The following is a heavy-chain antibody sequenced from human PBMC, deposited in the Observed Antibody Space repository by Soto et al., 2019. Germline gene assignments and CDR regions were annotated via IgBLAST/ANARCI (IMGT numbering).Heavy chain of an antibody. Sequence: SSETLSLTCTVSGGSISSYYWSWIRQPPGKGLEWIGYIYYSGSTNYNPSLKSRVTISVDTSKNQFSLKLSSVTAADTAVYYCARAEPSWSGYYTFAPWGQGTLVTVSS. V-gene: IGHV4-59*01. CDR2: IYYSGST. D-gene: IGHD3-3*01. J-gene: IGHJ5*02. CDR1: GGSISSYY. CDR3: ARAEPSWSGYYTFAP.